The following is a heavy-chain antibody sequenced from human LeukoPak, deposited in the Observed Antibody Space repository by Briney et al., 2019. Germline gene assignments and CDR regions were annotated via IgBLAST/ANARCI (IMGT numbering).Heavy chain of an antibody. CDR2: ISTNGGST. V-gene: IGHV3-64D*06. J-gene: IGHJ3*02. D-gene: IGHD1-26*01. CDR1: GLTFSLYS. CDR3: VRELGIGVFDI. Sequence: GGSLRLSCSASGLTFSLYSMHWVRQAPGKGLEYVSGISTNGGSTYYADSVKGRFTISRDNSKNTLYLQMSTLRAEDTSVYYCVRELGIGVFDIGGKGKMVTV.